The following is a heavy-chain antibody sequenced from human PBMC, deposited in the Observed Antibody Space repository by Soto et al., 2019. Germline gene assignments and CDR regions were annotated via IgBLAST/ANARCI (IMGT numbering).Heavy chain of an antibody. J-gene: IGHJ4*02. V-gene: IGHV3-23*05. Sequence: LRLSCAASGFAFDNGMTWVRQAPGKGLEWISTVDYSGNSQHYADSVKGRFTISRDKSRDTIALQMSNLRAEDTALYYCVSWVTAHFDNWGQGTLVTVSS. CDR2: VDYSGNSQ. D-gene: IGHD2-21*02. CDR3: VSWVTAHFDN. CDR1: GFAFDNG.